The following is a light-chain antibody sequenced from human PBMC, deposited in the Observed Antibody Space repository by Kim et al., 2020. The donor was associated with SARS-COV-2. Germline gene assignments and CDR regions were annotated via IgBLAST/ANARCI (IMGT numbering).Light chain of an antibody. J-gene: IGKJ1*01. V-gene: IGKV1-9*01. CDR3: QQLNSYPWT. CDR1: QGISSY. Sequence: ASVGDGVTFTCRASQGISSYLAWYQQKPGKAPKLLIYAASTLQSGVPSRFSGSGSGTDFTLTISSLQPEDFATYYCQQLNSYPWTFGQGTKVDIK. CDR2: AAS.